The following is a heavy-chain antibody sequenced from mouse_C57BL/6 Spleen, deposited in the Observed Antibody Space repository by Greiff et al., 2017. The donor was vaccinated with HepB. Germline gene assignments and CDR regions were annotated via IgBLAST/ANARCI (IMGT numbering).Heavy chain of an antibody. J-gene: IGHJ1*03. Sequence: EVQLVESGGDLVKPGGSLKLSCAASGFTFSSYGMSWVRQTPDKRLEWVATISSGGSYTYYPDSVKGRFTISRDNAKNTLYLQMSSLKSEDTAMYYCARRGVTTGWYFDVWGTGTTVTVSS. V-gene: IGHV5-6*01. CDR1: GFTFSSYG. D-gene: IGHD2-1*01. CDR2: ISSGGSYT. CDR3: ARRGVTTGWYFDV.